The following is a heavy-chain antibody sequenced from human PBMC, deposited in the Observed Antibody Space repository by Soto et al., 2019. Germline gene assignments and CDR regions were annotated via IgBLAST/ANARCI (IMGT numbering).Heavy chain of an antibody. CDR1: GGSISSSSYY. CDR2: IYYSGST. Sequence: QLQLQESGPGLVKPSETLSLTCTVSGGSISSSSYYWGWIRQPPGKGLEWIGSIYYSGSTYYNPSLKRRVTMTGDTSKNHVSLKLSSVTAADTAVYYCARRRRGELYFFDYWGQGTLVTVSS. CDR3: ARRRRGELYFFDY. J-gene: IGHJ4*02. V-gene: IGHV4-39*02. D-gene: IGHD1-7*01.